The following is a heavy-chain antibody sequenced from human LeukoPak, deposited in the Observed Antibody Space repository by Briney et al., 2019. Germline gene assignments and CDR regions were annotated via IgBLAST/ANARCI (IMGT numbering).Heavy chain of an antibody. Sequence: SETLSLTCAVYGGSFSGYYWSWIRQPPGKGLEWIGEINHSGSTNYNPSLKSRVTISVDTSKNQFSLKLSSVTAADTAVYYCARMEQLGPFDYWGQGTLVTVSS. D-gene: IGHD6-13*01. CDR2: INHSGST. CDR1: GGSFSGYY. V-gene: IGHV4-34*01. CDR3: ARMEQLGPFDY. J-gene: IGHJ4*02.